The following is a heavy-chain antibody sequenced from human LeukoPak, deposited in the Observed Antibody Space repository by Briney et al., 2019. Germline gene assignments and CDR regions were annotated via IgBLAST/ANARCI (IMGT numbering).Heavy chain of an antibody. Sequence: PGGSLRLSCAASGFTFSSYGMHWVRQAPGKGLEWVAVIWYDGSNKYYADSVKGRFTIFRDNSKNTLYLQMNSLRAEDTAVYYCARQVVAANWFDPWGQGTLVTVSS. J-gene: IGHJ5*02. CDR3: ARQVVAANWFDP. CDR2: IWYDGSNK. D-gene: IGHD2-15*01. CDR1: GFTFSSYG. V-gene: IGHV3-33*01.